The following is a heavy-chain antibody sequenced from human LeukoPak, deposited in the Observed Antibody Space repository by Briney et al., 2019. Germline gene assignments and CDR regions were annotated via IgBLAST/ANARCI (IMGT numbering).Heavy chain of an antibody. J-gene: IGHJ5*02. CDR2: MNPNSGNT. Sequence: ASVKVSCKASGYTFTSYDINWVRQATGQGLEWMGWMNPNSGNTGYAQKFQGRVTMTRNTSISTAYMELSSLRSEDTAVYYCARGSRRVLMVHARYKNWFDPWGQGTLVTVSS. V-gene: IGHV1-8*01. CDR3: ARGSRRVLMVHARYKNWFDP. CDR1: GYTFTSYD. D-gene: IGHD2-8*01.